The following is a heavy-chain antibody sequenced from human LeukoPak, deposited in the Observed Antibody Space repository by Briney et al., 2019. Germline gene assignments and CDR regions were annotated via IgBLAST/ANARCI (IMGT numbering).Heavy chain of an antibody. CDR3: AKDGSSSWHNWFDP. CDR2: ISWDGGST. CDR1: GFTFDEYT. J-gene: IGHJ5*02. Sequence: GRSPRLSCAASGFTFDEYTMHWVRQAPGKGLEWVSLISWDGGSTYYADSVKGRFTISRDNSKNSLYLQMNSLRTEDTALYYCAKDGSSSWHNWFDPWGQGTLVTVSS. V-gene: IGHV3-43*01. D-gene: IGHD6-13*01.